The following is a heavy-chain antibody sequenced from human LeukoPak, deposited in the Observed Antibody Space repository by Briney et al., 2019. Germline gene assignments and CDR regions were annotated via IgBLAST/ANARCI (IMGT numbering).Heavy chain of an antibody. J-gene: IGHJ3*02. CDR1: GGSISSYY. V-gene: IGHV4-4*07. CDR3: ARDTARITGSAFDI. Sequence: SETLSLTCTVSGGSISSYYWSWIRQPAGKGLGWIGRIYTSGSTNYNPSLKSRVTMSVDTSKNQFSLKLSSVTAADTAVYYCARDTARITGSAFDIWGQGTMVTVSS. CDR2: IYTSGST. D-gene: IGHD1-20*01.